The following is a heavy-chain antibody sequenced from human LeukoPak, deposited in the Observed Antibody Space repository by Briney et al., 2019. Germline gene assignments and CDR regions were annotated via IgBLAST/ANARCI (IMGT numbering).Heavy chain of an antibody. CDR1: RDTFTSYD. V-gene: IGHV1-8*01. CDR3: ARGASYYYGSGSYFYDY. Sequence: ASVKVSCKASRDTFTSYDICWVRQATGQGLEWMGWMNPNSGNTGYAQKFQGRVTMTRNTSISTAYMELSSLRSEDTAVDYCARGASYYYGSGSYFYDYWGQGTLVTVSS. CDR2: MNPNSGNT. D-gene: IGHD3-10*01. J-gene: IGHJ4*02.